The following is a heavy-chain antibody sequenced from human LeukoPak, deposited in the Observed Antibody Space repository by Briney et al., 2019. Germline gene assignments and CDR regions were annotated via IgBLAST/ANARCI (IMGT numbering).Heavy chain of an antibody. J-gene: IGHJ4*02. V-gene: IGHV3-30*04. CDR1: GFTFSSYA. Sequence: GGSLRLSCAASGFTFSSYAMHWVRQAPGKWLEWVAVISYDGSNKYYADSVKGRFTISRDNSKNTLYLQMNSLRAEDTAVYYCARGYSSGWYHPFDYWGQGTLVTVSS. CDR2: ISYDGSNK. D-gene: IGHD6-19*01. CDR3: ARGYSSGWYHPFDY.